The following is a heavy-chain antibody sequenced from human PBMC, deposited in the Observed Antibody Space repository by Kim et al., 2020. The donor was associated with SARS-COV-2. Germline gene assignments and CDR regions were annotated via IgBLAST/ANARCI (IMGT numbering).Heavy chain of an antibody. V-gene: IGHV1-69*13. CDR2: IIPIFGTA. CDR1: GGTFSSYA. CDR3: ARGGDRKVLRFLESLEIYYYYGMDV. D-gene: IGHD3-3*01. Sequence: SVKVSCKASGGTFSSYAISWVRQAPGQGLEWMGGIIPIFGTANYAQKFQGRVTITADESTSTAYMELSSLRSEDTAVYYCARGGDRKVLRFLESLEIYYYYGMDVWGQGTTVTVSS. J-gene: IGHJ6*02.